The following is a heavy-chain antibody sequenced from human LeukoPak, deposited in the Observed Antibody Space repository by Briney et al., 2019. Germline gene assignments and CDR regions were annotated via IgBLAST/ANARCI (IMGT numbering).Heavy chain of an antibody. CDR1: GFTFRSYA. D-gene: IGHD3-3*01. CDR2: ISGNGDIT. V-gene: IGHV3-23*01. CDR3: VRDPILGFPDYFDS. J-gene: IGHJ4*02. Sequence: GGSLRLSCAASGFTFRSYAMTWVRQAPGKGLEWVSDISGNGDITYYADSVRGRFTVSRDNSKNTVYLQMSSLRVEDTAVYYCVRDPILGFPDYFDSWGQGTLVTVSS.